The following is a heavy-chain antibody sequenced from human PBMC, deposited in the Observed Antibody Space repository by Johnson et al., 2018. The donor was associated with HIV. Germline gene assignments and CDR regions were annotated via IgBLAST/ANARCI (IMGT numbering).Heavy chain of an antibody. CDR3: ARADITYSYYDSSGYYYHDAFDI. J-gene: IGHJ3*02. CDR2: ISDDVTSR. CDR1: GFTFSSFA. Sequence: QVQLVESGGGVVQPGKSLRLSCAASGFTFSSFAMHWVRQAPGKGLEWVAVISDDVTSRYYADSVKGRVPISRDNSKNMLYLQMNSLRAEDTAVYYCARADITYSYYDSSGYYYHDAFDIWGQGTMVTVSS. V-gene: IGHV3-30*04. D-gene: IGHD3-22*01.